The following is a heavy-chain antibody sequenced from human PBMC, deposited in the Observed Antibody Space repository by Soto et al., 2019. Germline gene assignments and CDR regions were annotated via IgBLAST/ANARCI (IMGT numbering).Heavy chain of an antibody. CDR3: ARLAVVVVAATDYYYYYMDV. Sequence: ESLKISCKGSGYSFTSYWIGWVRQMPGKGLEWMGIIYPGDSDTRYSPSFQGQVTISADKSISTAYLQWSSLKASDTAMYYCARLAVVVVAATDYYYYYMDVWGKGTTVTVSS. CDR1: GYSFTSYW. D-gene: IGHD2-15*01. J-gene: IGHJ6*03. V-gene: IGHV5-51*01. CDR2: IYPGDSDT.